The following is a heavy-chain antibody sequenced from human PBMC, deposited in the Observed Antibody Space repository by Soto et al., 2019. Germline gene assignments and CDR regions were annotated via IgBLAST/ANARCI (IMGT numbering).Heavy chain of an antibody. CDR2: ITFRGDYT. D-gene: IGHD1-26*01. J-gene: IGHJ4*02. V-gene: IGHV3-23*01. CDR1: GFTFSSYA. Sequence: EVQLLESGGGLVQPGGSLRLSCAASGFTFSSYAMSWVRQAPGKGLEWLAGITFRGDYTYYADSVKGRFTLSRDNSSNRLDLQMHSLKVEDTALYYCAKLGTMGVFDNWGPGNLLTVSS. CDR3: AKLGTMGVFDN.